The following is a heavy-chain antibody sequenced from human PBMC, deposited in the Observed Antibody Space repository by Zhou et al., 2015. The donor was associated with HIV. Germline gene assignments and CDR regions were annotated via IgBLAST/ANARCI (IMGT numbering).Heavy chain of an antibody. D-gene: IGHD5-12*01. CDR3: ARQLEAGAKVGYDV. V-gene: IGHV1-2*06. CDR1: KTSALTF. J-gene: IGHJ4*01. CDR2: INPSTGGT. Sequence: QVEMVQSATEVKEPGASVRISCEGSKTSALTFFTHWVRQVPGEGLQWMGRINPSTGGTHYSQAFEGRITMSAGSSLHISYLQLTRLRADDTAIYYCARQLEAGAKVGYDVWGPGTQVIVS.